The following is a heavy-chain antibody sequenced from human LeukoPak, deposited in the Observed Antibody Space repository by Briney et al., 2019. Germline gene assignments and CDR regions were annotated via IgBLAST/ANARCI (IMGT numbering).Heavy chain of an antibody. J-gene: IGHJ4*02. D-gene: IGHD2-2*01. CDR2: ISVDGSGA. Sequence: GGSLRLSCAASGFTFGSYAMSWVRQAPGKGLEWVSAISVDGSGAWYAGSIRGRSTISRDNSKSAVYLQMNSLTADDTAVYFCARDRNFPRDQFDYWGQGTLVTVSS. CDR3: ARDRNFPRDQFDY. CDR1: GFTFGSYA. V-gene: IGHV3-23*01.